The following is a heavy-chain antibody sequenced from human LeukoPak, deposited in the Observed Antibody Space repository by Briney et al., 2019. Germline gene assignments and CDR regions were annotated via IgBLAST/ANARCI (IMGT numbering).Heavy chain of an antibody. D-gene: IGHD3-3*01. J-gene: IGHJ4*02. CDR1: GGSFSGYY. Sequence: PSETLSLTCAVYGGSFSGYYWSWIRQSPGKGLEWIGEINHSGSTNYNPSLKSRVTISVDTSKNQFSQKLSSVTAADTAVYYCARRPRWSGYTYWGQGTLVTVSS. CDR2: INHSGST. CDR3: ARRPRWSGYTY. V-gene: IGHV4-34*01.